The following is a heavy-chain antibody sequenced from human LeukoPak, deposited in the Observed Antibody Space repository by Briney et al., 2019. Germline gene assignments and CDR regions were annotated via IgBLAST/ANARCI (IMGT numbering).Heavy chain of an antibody. V-gene: IGHV3-21*01. J-gene: IGHJ6*03. CDR1: GFTFSSYS. CDR3: AREVVVPAAARHYYYYYYMDV. Sequence: PWGSLRLSCAASGFTFSSYSMNWVRQAPGKGLEWVSSISSSSSSYIYYADSVKGRFTISRDNAKNSLYLQMNSLRAEDTAVYYCAREVVVPAAARHYYYYYYMDVWGKGTTVTVSS. D-gene: IGHD2-2*01. CDR2: ISSSSSSYI.